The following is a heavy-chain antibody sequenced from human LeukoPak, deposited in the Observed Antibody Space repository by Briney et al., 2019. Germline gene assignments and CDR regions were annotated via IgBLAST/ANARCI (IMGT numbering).Heavy chain of an antibody. D-gene: IGHD3-10*01. J-gene: IGHJ5*02. V-gene: IGHV4-34*01. CDR1: GGSFSGYY. CDR2: INHSGST. CDR3: ARLTMVRGVRDYNWFDP. Sequence: PSETLSLTCAVYGGSFSGYYWSWIRQPPGKGLEWIGEINHSGSTNYNPSLKSRVTISVDTSKNQFSLKLSSVTAADTAVYYCARLTMVRGVRDYNWFDPWGQGTLVTVSS.